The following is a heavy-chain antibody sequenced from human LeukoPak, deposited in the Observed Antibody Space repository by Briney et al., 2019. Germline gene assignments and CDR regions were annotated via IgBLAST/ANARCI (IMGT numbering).Heavy chain of an antibody. Sequence: SGGSLRLSCAASGFTFSSYAMSWVRQAPGKGLEWVSAISGSGGSTYYADSVKGRFTISRDNSKNTLYLQMNSLRAEDTAVYYCANFLSAYIAVAGFDYWGQGTLVTVSS. CDR1: GFTFSSYA. J-gene: IGHJ4*02. D-gene: IGHD6-19*01. CDR3: ANFLSAYIAVAGFDY. V-gene: IGHV3-23*01. CDR2: ISGSGGST.